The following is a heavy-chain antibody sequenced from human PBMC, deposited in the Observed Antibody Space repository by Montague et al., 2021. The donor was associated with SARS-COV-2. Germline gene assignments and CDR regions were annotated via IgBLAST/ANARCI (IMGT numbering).Heavy chain of an antibody. CDR1: GFTFNSYW. CDR2: IKQDGSEK. V-gene: IGHV3-7*01. Sequence: SLRLSCAASGFTFNSYWMSWVRQAPGKGLEWVANIKQDGSEKYYVDSVKGRFTISRDNAKNSLYLQMNSLRAEDTAVYYCARDGIAAAGKYYYYGMDVWGQGTTVTVSS. J-gene: IGHJ6*02. CDR3: ARDGIAAAGKYYYYGMDV. D-gene: IGHD6-13*01.